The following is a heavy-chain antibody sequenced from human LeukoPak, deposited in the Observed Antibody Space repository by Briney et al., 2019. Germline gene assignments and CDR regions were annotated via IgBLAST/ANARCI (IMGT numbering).Heavy chain of an antibody. Sequence: QPGGSLRLSCATSGFTFSAYSMSWVRQAPGKGLGWVANIKQDGSAKYNVDSVKGRFTISRDNTKNILYLQMNSLRAEDTAVYHCARSPLGPYPQAFDIWGHGTMVTVSS. J-gene: IGHJ3*02. CDR2: IKQDGSAK. D-gene: IGHD3-16*01. CDR1: GFTFSAYS. CDR3: ARSPLGPYPQAFDI. V-gene: IGHV3-7*01.